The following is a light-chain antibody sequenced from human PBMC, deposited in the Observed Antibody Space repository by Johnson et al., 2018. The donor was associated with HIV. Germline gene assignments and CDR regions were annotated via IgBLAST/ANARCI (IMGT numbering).Light chain of an antibody. Sequence: QSVLTQPPSVSAAPGQKVTISCSGSSSNIGNNYVSWYQQLPGTAPKLLIYENNKRPSGIPDRFSGSKSGTSATLGITGLQTGDEADYYCGTWVSSLSAEVFGTGTKVTVL. J-gene: IGLJ1*01. CDR1: SSNIGNNY. CDR2: ENN. CDR3: GTWVSSLSAEV. V-gene: IGLV1-51*02.